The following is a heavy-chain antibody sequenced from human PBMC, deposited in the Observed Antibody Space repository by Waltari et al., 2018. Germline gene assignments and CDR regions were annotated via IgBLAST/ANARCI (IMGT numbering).Heavy chain of an antibody. J-gene: IGHJ4*02. CDR2: IYHSGST. V-gene: IGHV4-38-2*02. D-gene: IGHD1-1*01. Sequence: QVRLQESGPGLVKPSETLSLPCTVFAYSISSGYHWGWIRQPPGKGLEWIGSIYHSGSTYYNPSLKSRVTISVDTSKNQFSLKLSSVTAADTAVYYCARDNWNPDYWGQGTLVTVSS. CDR3: ARDNWNPDY. CDR1: AYSISSGYH.